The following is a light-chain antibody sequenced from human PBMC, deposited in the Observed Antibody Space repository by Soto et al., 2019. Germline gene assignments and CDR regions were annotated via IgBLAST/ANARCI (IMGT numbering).Light chain of an antibody. V-gene: IGKV1-39*01. CDR3: LQCFISPYT. J-gene: IGKJ2*01. Sequence: DIQMTQSPSSLSASVGDRITISCRASQSVGTSLNWYQHKPGRAPQLLIYAASSLASGVPSRFSGSGYGTYFTLTISSLYPEDFATYFCLQCFISPYTFGQGTNLDI. CDR2: AAS. CDR1: QSVGTS.